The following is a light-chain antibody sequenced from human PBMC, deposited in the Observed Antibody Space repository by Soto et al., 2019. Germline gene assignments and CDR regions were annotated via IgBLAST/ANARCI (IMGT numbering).Light chain of an antibody. V-gene: IGKV3-20*01. Sequence: LSVSTGARAPLSRRASQSVSSNLAWYQQKPGQAPRLLIYGASSRATGIPDRFSGSGSGTDFTLTISRREPEDFAVYYCQQYGSSSWTLGQGTKVDIK. CDR1: QSVSSN. CDR3: QQYGSSSWT. J-gene: IGKJ1*01. CDR2: GAS.